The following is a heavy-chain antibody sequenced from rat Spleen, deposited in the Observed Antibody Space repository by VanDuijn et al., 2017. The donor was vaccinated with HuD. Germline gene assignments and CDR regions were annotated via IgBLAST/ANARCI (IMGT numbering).Heavy chain of an antibody. CDR2: IIYDGSRT. CDR1: GFTFSDYN. J-gene: IGHJ2*01. D-gene: IGHD1-6*01. CDR3: TRDRILRSTGFDY. Sequence: EVQLVESGGGLVQPGRSLTLSCAASGFTFSDYNMAWVRQAPKKGLEWVATIIYDGSRTYYRDSVKGRFTISRDIAKSTLFLQMNSLKSEDTATYYCTRDRILRSTGFDYWGQGAMVTVSS. V-gene: IGHV5S10*01.